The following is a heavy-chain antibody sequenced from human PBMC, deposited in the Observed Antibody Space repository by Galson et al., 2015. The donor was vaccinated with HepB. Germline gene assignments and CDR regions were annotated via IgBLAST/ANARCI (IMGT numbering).Heavy chain of an antibody. D-gene: IGHD3-16*01. J-gene: IGHJ6*03. CDR1: GFTFSSYG. CDR3: AKDRVGGGFYYYMDV. V-gene: IGHV3-30*18. Sequence: SLRLSCAASGFTFSSYGMHWVRQAPGKGLEWVAVISYDGSNKYYADSVKGRFTISRDNSKNTLYLQMNSLRAEDTAVYYCAKDRVGGGFYYYMDVWGKGTTVTVSS. CDR2: ISYDGSNK.